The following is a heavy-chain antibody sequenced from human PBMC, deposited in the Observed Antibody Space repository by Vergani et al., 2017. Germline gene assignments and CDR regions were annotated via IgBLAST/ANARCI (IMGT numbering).Heavy chain of an antibody. J-gene: IGHJ3*02. CDR2: ISSSSSYI. D-gene: IGHD3-22*01. CDR3: AKDIERSRDSSGYSLGQNAFDI. Sequence: EVQLVESGGGLVKPGGSLRLSCAASGFTFSSYSMNWVRQAPGKGLEWVSSISSSSSYIYYADSVKGRFTISRDNAKNSLYLQMNSLRAEDTALYYCAKDIERSRDSSGYSLGQNAFDIWGQGTMVTVSS. V-gene: IGHV3-21*04. CDR1: GFTFSSYS.